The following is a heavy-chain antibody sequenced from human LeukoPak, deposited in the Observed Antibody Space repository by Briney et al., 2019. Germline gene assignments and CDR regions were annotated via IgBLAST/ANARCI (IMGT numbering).Heavy chain of an antibody. CDR2: ISGSGGST. CDR3: ARASLVAHYYYHYMDV. Sequence: PGGSLRLSCAASGFTFSSYAMSWVRQAPGKGLEWVSAISGSGGSTYYADSVKGRFTISRDNSKNTLYLQMNSLRAEDTAVYYCARASLVAHYYYHYMDVWGKGTTVTVSS. J-gene: IGHJ6*03. V-gene: IGHV3-23*01. CDR1: GFTFSSYA. D-gene: IGHD2-15*01.